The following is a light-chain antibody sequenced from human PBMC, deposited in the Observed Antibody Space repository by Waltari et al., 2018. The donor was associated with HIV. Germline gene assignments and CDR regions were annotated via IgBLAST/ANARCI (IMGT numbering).Light chain of an antibody. J-gene: IGLJ3*02. CDR2: SNN. CDR1: SSNIAANT. V-gene: IGLV1-44*01. CDR3: AAWDDGVNGWV. Sequence: QPVLTQSPSASGTPGQRVTISCSGSSSNIAANTVSWYQQFSGTAPKLLIHSNNQRPPGVTDRFSGTKSGTAASLAISGLQSEDEADYYCAAWDDGVNGWVFGGGTKLTVL.